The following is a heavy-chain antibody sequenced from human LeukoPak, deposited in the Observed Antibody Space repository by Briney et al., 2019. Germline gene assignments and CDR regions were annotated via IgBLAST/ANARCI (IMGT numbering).Heavy chain of an antibody. Sequence: ASVKVSCKTSGYNFASYTMHWLRQAPGQSPEWMRSINGDNGNTKYSEKFQGRVTFTRDTSASSAYMELSRLRSEDTAVYYCARSSSGTYHYWGQGTLVTVSS. CDR2: INGDNGNT. V-gene: IGHV1-3*01. D-gene: IGHD3-10*01. CDR3: ARSSSGTYHY. CDR1: GYNFASYT. J-gene: IGHJ4*02.